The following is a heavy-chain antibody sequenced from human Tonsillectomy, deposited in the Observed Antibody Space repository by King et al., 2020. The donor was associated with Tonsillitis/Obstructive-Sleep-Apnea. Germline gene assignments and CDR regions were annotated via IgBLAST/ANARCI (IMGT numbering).Heavy chain of an antibody. D-gene: IGHD1-14*01. V-gene: IGHV1-46*01. J-gene: IGHJ4*02. Sequence: QLVQAGAEVKTPGASVKVSCKASGYTFTRYYIHWVRQARGQGREWMGIINPSSGVPSYAQKFQGRVTMTTDTSASTVCLQLSSLRSEDTAVYYCARDDVVGRYIDSWGQGTLVTVSS. CDR2: INPSSGVP. CDR1: GYTFTRYY. CDR3: ARDDVVGRYIDS.